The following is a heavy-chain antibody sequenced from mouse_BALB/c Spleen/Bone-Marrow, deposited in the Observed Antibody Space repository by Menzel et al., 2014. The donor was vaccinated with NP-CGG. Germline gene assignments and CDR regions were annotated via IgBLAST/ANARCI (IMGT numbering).Heavy chain of an antibody. CDR1: GYTFTDYE. V-gene: IGHV1-15*01. CDR2: IDPETGGT. Sequence: QVQLQQSGAELVRPGASVTLSCKASGYTFTDYEMHWVKLTPVHGLEWIGAIDPETGGTAYNQKFKGKATLTADKSSSTAYMELRSLTSEDSAVYYCRAYYRYDGYAMDYWGQGTSVTVSS. J-gene: IGHJ4*01. CDR3: RAYYRYDGYAMDY. D-gene: IGHD2-14*01.